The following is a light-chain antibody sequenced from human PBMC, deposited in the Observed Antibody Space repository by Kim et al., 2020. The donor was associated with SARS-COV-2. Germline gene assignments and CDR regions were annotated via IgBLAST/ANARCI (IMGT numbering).Light chain of an antibody. CDR1: HSVGSR. CDR3: QQRGNWPPALT. J-gene: IGKJ4*01. Sequence: PGEGAGLYCRASHSVGSRLAWYQQTTGQAPRLLIYDGSSRATGIPDRFSGSGSGTDFTLTIGSLEPRDFAIYYCQQRGNWPPALTFGGGTKVEIK. CDR2: DGS. V-gene: IGKV3-11*01.